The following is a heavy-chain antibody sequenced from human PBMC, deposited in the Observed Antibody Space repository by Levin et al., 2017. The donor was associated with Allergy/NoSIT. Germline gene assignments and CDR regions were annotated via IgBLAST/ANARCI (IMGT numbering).Heavy chain of an antibody. CDR3: AREDGSTFDF. Sequence: SETLSLTCTVSVVSISGCCYHFTWIRQHPEKGLECIGYIYYSGSTFYNPSLKSRLMISVDTSKNQFSLNVSSVTAADTAVYYCAREDGSTFDFWGQGALVTVAS. D-gene: IGHD2-2*03. V-gene: IGHV4-31*03. CDR2: IYYSGST. J-gene: IGHJ4*02. CDR1: VVSISGCCYH.